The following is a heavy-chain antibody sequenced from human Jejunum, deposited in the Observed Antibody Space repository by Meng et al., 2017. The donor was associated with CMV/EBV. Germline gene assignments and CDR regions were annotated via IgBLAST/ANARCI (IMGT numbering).Heavy chain of an antibody. Sequence: GYTFIGYYINWVRQAPGRGLEWMGWIMPNSGATNYAQNFQGRVTMTRDTSITTAYMELNRLTSDDTAVYYCARRSWFGELEDGFDVWGQGTMVTVSS. CDR3: ARRSWFGELEDGFDV. V-gene: IGHV1-2*02. D-gene: IGHD3-10*01. CDR1: GYTFIGYY. J-gene: IGHJ3*01. CDR2: IMPNSGAT.